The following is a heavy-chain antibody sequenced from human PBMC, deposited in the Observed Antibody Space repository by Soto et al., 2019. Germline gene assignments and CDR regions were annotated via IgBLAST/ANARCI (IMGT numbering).Heavy chain of an antibody. Sequence: QVQLVESGGGLVQPGGSLRLSCAASGFTFSDYYMSWIRQAPGKGLEWVSYISSSSSYTNYADSVKGRFTISRDNXTXXLYLQMNSRRAEDTVVYYCARDGENWNGLCGGMDVWGQGTTVTVSS. J-gene: IGHJ6*02. CDR3: ARDGENWNGLCGGMDV. CDR2: ISSSSSYT. D-gene: IGHD1-1*01. CDR1: GFTFSDYY. V-gene: IGHV3-11*05.